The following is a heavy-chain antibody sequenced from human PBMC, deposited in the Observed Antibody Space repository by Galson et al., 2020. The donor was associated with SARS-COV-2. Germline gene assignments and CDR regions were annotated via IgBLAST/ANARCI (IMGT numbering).Heavy chain of an antibody. D-gene: IGHD2-2*01. CDR1: GFTFDDYT. V-gene: IGHV3-43*01. CDR2: ISWDGGST. J-gene: IGHJ4*02. Sequence: GGSLRLSCAASGFTFDDYTMHWVRQAPGKGLEWVSLISWDGGSTYYADSVKGRFTISRDNSKNSLYLQMNSLRTEDTALYYCAKDTLPAASFLFDYWGQGTLVTVSS. CDR3: AKDTLPAASFLFDY.